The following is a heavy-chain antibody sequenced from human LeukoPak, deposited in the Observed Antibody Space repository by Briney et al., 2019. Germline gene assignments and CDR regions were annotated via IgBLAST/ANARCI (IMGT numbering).Heavy chain of an antibody. D-gene: IGHD1-26*01. CDR3: ARDRGSQSMDV. CDR1: GFSFSNYW. V-gene: IGHV3-7*01. Sequence: GGSLRLSCAASGFSFSNYWMSWDRQAPGKGLEWVANIKQDGSEKNYLDSVKGRVTISRDNAKNSLYLQMNSLRVEDTAVYYCARDRGSQSMDVWGQGTTVTVSS. CDR2: IKQDGSEK. J-gene: IGHJ6*02.